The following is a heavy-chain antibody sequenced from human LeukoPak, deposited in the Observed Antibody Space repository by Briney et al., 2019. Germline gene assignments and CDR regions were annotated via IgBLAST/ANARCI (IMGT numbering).Heavy chain of an antibody. V-gene: IGHV1-18*01. CDR3: ARVGHYDILTGYLYYMDV. D-gene: IGHD3-9*01. Sequence: ASVKVSCKASGYTFTSYGISWVRQAPGQGLEWMGWISAYNGHTNYAQKFQGRVTMTTDTSTSTAYMDLRSLRSDDTAVYYCARVGHYDILTGYLYYMDVWGKGTTVTISS. CDR2: ISAYNGHT. J-gene: IGHJ6*03. CDR1: GYTFTSYG.